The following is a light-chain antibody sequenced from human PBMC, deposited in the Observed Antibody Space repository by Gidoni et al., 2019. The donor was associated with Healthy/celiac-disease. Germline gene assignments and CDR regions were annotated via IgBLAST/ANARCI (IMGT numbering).Light chain of an antibody. CDR3: QQYNRT. Sequence: DIQMTQSPSTLSAPVGDSVTITCRASQSISSWLAWYQQKPGKAPKLLIYKASSLESGVPSRFSGSGSGTEFTLTISSLQPDDFATYYCQQYNRTFXQXTKVEIK. CDR1: QSISSW. V-gene: IGKV1-5*03. CDR2: KAS. J-gene: IGKJ1*01.